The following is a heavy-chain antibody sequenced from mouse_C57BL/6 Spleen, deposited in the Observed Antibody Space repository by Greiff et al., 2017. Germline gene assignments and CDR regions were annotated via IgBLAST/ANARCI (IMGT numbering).Heavy chain of an antibody. Sequence: EVQLQQSGPVLVKPGASVKMSCKASGYTFTDYYMNWVKKSHGKSLEWIGVINPYNGGTSYNQKFKGKATLTVDKSSSTAYMELNSLTSEDSAVYYCASITTVVDLHFAYWGQGTLVTVSA. D-gene: IGHD1-1*01. CDR2: INPYNGGT. CDR1: GYTFTDYY. J-gene: IGHJ3*01. V-gene: IGHV1-19*01. CDR3: ASITTVVDLHFAY.